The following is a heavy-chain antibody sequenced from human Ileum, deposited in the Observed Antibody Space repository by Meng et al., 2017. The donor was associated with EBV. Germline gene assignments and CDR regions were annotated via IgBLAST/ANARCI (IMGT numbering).Heavy chain of an antibody. Sequence: HITLKESGPTRVTPTQTLTLTCTFSGFSLTANPVGVAWIRQPPGKALEWLAVIYWDDDKRYSPSLKSRLTITKDSSKNQVVLTMTNLDLVDTATYYCAHRRDYGGMWDTGCLDYWGQGALVTVSS. J-gene: IGHJ4*02. D-gene: IGHD4/OR15-4a*01. CDR2: IYWDDDK. CDR3: AHRRDYGGMWDTGCLDY. V-gene: IGHV2-5*02. CDR1: GFSLTANPVG.